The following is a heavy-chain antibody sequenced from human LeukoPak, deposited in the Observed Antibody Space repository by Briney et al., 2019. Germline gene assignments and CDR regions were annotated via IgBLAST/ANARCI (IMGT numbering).Heavy chain of an antibody. D-gene: IGHD3-10*01. CDR2: INHSGST. V-gene: IGHV4-34*01. CDR3: ARLSGSGSYYSYYYYYGMDV. CDR1: GGSFSGYY. Sequence: SETLSLTCAVYGGSFSGYYWSWIRQPPGKGLEWIGEINHSGSTNYNPSLKSRVTISVDTSKKQLSLKLSSVTAADTAVYYCARLSGSGSYYSYYYYYGMDVWGQGTTVTVSS. J-gene: IGHJ6*02.